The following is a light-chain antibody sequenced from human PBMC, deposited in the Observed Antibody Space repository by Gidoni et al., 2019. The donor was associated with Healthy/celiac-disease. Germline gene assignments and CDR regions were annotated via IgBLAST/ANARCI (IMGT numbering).Light chain of an antibody. V-gene: IGKV1-8*01. CDR2: AAS. CDR3: QQYYGYPRT. Sequence: AIRITQSPSSLSASTGDAITITCRASQSISTYLAWYQQKPEKAPKLLIYAASTLQSGVPSRFSGSGSGTNFTLTISYLQSEDFATYYCQQYYGYPRTFGQGTKVEIK. J-gene: IGKJ2*01. CDR1: QSISTY.